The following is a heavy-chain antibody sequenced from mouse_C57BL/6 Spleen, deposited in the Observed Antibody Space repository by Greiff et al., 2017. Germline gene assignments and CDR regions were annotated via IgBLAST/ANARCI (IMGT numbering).Heavy chain of an antibody. CDR2: ISSGGSYT. CDR3: ASDGRDNFYY. Sequence: EVQRVESGGDLVKPGGSLKLSCAASGFTFSSYGMSWVRQTPDKRLEWVATISSGGSYTYYPDSVKGRFTISRDNAKNTLYLQMSSLKSEDTAMYYCASDGRDNFYYWGQGTTLTVSS. D-gene: IGHD1-1*01. V-gene: IGHV5-6*01. J-gene: IGHJ2*01. CDR1: GFTFSSYG.